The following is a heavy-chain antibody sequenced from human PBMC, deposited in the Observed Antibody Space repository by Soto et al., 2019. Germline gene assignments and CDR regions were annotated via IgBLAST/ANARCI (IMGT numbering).Heavy chain of an antibody. V-gene: IGHV4-39*01. CDR2: IYYSGST. D-gene: IGHD2-15*01. CDR3: ARHDGICSGGSCYSEWFDP. Sequence: SETLSLTCTVSGGSISSSSYYWGWIRQPPGKGLEWIGSIYYSGSTYYNPSLKSRVTISVDTSKNQFSLKLSSVTAADTAVYYCARHDGICSGGSCYSEWFDPWGQGTLVTVS. CDR1: GGSISSSSYY. J-gene: IGHJ5*02.